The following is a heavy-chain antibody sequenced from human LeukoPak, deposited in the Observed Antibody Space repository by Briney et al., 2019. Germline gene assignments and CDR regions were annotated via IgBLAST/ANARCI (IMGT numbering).Heavy chain of an antibody. D-gene: IGHD5-12*01. J-gene: IGHJ4*02. CDR3: ARGNSNPMSGYDYFGFDY. Sequence: SQTLSLTCAISGDSVSSNSAAWNWIRQSPSRGLEWLGRTYYRSKWYNDYAVSVKSRITINPDTSKNQFSRQLNSVTPEDTAVYYCARGNSNPMSGYDYFGFDYWGQGTLVTVSS. CDR1: GDSVSSNSAA. CDR2: TYYRSKWYN. V-gene: IGHV6-1*01.